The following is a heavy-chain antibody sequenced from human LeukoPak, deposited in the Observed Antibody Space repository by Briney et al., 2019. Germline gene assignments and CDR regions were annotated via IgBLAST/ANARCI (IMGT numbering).Heavy chain of an antibody. V-gene: IGHV4-31*03. CDR1: GGSISSGGYY. CDR3: ARERGNDSSGYYHDAFDI. Sequence: SQTLSLTCTVSGGSISSGGYYWSWIRQHPGKGLEWIGYIYYSGSTYYNPSLKSRVTISVDTSKNQFSLKLSSVTAADTAVYYCARERGNDSSGYYHDAFDIWGQGTMVTASS. J-gene: IGHJ3*02. CDR2: IYYSGST. D-gene: IGHD3-22*01.